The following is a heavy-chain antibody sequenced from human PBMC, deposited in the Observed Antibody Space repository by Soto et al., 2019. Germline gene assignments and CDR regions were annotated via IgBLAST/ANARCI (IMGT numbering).Heavy chain of an antibody. CDR3: AKDLTIFGVVIRFFYGMDV. J-gene: IGHJ6*02. CDR2: ISGSGGST. CDR1: GFTFSSCA. V-gene: IGHV3-23*01. D-gene: IGHD3-3*01. Sequence: GGSVRLSCAASGFTFSSCAMSWVRQAPGEVLEWVSAISGSGGSTYYADSVKGRFTISRDNSKNTLYLQMNSLRAEDTAVYYCAKDLTIFGVVIRFFYGMDVWGQGTTVTVSS.